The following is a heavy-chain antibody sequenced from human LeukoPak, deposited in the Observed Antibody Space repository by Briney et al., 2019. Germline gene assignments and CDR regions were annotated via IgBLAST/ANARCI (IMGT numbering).Heavy chain of an antibody. CDR2: INPNSGGT. Sequence: ASVKVSCKASGYIFTGYYMHWLRQAPGQGLEWMGWINPNSGGTDYAQKFQGRVTMTRDTSISTAYMELSSLRSDDTAVYYCARGDSSGYYYFDYWGQGTLVTVSS. V-gene: IGHV1-2*02. CDR3: ARGDSSGYYYFDY. J-gene: IGHJ4*02. CDR1: GYIFTGYY. D-gene: IGHD3-22*01.